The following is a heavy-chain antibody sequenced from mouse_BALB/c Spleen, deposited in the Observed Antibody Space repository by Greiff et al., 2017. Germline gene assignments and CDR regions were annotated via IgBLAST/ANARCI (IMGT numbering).Heavy chain of an antibody. CDR3: ARGRFGYYAMDY. CDR2: INPGSGGT. V-gene: IGHV1-54*01. Sequence: QVQLQQSGAELVRPGTSVKVSCKASGYAFTDYLIEWVKQRPGQGLEWIGVINPGSGGTNYNEKFKGKATLTADKSSSTAYMQLSSLTSDDSAVYFCARGRFGYYAMDYWGQGTSVTVSS. CDR1: GYAFTDYL. J-gene: IGHJ4*01.